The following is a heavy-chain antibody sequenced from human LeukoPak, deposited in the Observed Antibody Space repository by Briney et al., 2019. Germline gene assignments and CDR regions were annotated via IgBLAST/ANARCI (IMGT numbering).Heavy chain of an antibody. CDR2: IIPIFGTA. Sequence: GASVKVSCKASGGTFSSYAISWARQAPGQGLEWMGGIIPIFGTANYAQKFQGRVTITADKSTSTAYMELSSLRSEDTAVYYCARGPTTYYYDSSGYYSYTSLFFDYWGQGALVTVSS. D-gene: IGHD3-22*01. V-gene: IGHV1-69*06. CDR1: GGTFSSYA. CDR3: ARGPTTYYYDSSGYYSYTSLFFDY. J-gene: IGHJ4*02.